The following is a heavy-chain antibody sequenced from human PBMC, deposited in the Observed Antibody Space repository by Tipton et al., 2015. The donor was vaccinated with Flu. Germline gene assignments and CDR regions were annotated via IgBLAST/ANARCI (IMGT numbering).Heavy chain of an antibody. Sequence: SLRLSCAASGFTLSTNWMSWVRQAPGKGLEWVANIRQDGSERYYVDSVKGRFTISRDNANNSLYLQMNSLRAEDTAVYYCARTRGGYCSSTSCYADYFDFWGQGTLVTVSS. CDR1: GFTLSTNW. CDR3: ARTRGGYCSSTSCYADYFDF. J-gene: IGHJ4*02. D-gene: IGHD2-2*01. V-gene: IGHV3-7*01. CDR2: IRQDGSER.